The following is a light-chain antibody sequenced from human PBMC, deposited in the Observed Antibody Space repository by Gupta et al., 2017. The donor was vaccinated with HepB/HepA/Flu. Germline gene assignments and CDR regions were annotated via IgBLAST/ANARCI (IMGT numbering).Light chain of an antibody. CDR2: AAS. Sequence: DIQMTQSPSSLSASVGDRVTITCRASQSISSYLNWYQQKPGKAPKLLIYAASSLQSGVPSRFSGSGSGTDFTLNISSLQPEDFATYYCQQSYSTPPGTFGQGTRLEIK. CDR3: QQSYSTPPGT. CDR1: QSISSY. J-gene: IGKJ5*01. V-gene: IGKV1-39*01.